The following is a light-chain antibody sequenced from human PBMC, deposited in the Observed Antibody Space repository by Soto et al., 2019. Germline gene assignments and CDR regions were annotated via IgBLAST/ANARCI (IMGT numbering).Light chain of an antibody. CDR1: QSVRSNY. CDR3: QQYDSSPHT. V-gene: IGKV3-20*01. Sequence: EIVLTQSPGTLSLSPGERATLSCRASQSVRSNYLAWYQQKPGRAPRLLIYGASSRATGIPDRFSGSGSGTDFTLTISRLEPEDFAVYHCQQYDSSPHTFGQGTKLEIK. J-gene: IGKJ2*01. CDR2: GAS.